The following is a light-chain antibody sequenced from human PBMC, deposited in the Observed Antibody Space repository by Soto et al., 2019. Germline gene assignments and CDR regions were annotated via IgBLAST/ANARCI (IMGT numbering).Light chain of an antibody. J-gene: IGKJ5*01. CDR3: QQYDIWPPIT. CDR1: QSISRG. CDR2: DSS. V-gene: IGKV3-15*01. Sequence: EIVMTQSPATLSVSPGERATLSCRASQSISRGLAWYQQKPGQAPSLLIYDSSTRATGIPARFSGSGSGTEFTLTISSLQSEDFAVYYCQQYDIWPPITFGQGTRLELK.